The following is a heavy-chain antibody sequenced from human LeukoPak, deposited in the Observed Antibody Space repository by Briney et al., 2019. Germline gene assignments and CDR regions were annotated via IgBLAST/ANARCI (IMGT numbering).Heavy chain of an antibody. CDR1: GGSISSYY. D-gene: IGHD2-2*01. CDR3: ARGYCSSTSCSGFYYYYMDV. J-gene: IGHJ6*03. V-gene: IGHV4-59*01. CDR2: IYYSGST. Sequence: SETLSLTCTVSGGSISSYYWSWIRQPPGKGLEWIGYIYYSGSTNYNPSLKSRVTISVDTSKNQFSLKLSSVTAADTAVYYCARGYCSSTSCSGFYYYYMDVWGKGTTVTVSS.